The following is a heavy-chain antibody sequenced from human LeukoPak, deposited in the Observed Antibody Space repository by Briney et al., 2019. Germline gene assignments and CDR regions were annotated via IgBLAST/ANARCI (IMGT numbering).Heavy chain of an antibody. D-gene: IGHD6-25*01. J-gene: IGHJ5*02. CDR3: ATEGGGPRWLDP. CDR1: GGSVSSYY. CDR2: ISASGSS. V-gene: IGHV4-4*07. Sequence: SVTLSLTCSVSGGSVSSYYWSWIRQPAGKGLEWIGRISASGSSNYNPSLRSRVIMSVDTPKNQFSLNLSSVTAADTAVYYCATEGGGPRWLDPWGQGTLVTVSS.